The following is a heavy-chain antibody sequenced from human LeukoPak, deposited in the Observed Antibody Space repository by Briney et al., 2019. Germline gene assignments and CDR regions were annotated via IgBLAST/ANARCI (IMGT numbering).Heavy chain of an antibody. D-gene: IGHD1-26*01. V-gene: IGHV3-7*01. CDR2: INHDGSET. CDR3: ARDPYSGSYSDYYYYYMDV. CDR1: GFTFSGYW. Sequence: GGSLRLSCAASGFTFSGYWMTWVRQAPGKGLEWVANINHDGSETHYVDSVKGRFTISRDNAKNSLYLQLNSLRAEDTAVHYCARDPYSGSYSDYYYYYMDVWGKGTTVTVSS. J-gene: IGHJ6*03.